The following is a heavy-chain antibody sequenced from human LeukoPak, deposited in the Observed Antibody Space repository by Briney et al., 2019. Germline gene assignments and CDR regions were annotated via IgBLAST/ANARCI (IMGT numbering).Heavy chain of an antibody. D-gene: IGHD3-10*01. V-gene: IGHV3-9*01. CDR2: ISWNSGSI. J-gene: IGHJ5*02. CDR1: GFTLDGYA. CDR3: AKGVRGVIKRIITHAINWFDP. Sequence: GGSLRLSGAASGFTLDGYAMHWVRQAPGKGLEWVSGISWNSGSIGYADSVKGRFTISRDNAKNSLYLQMNSLRAEDTALYYCAKGVRGVIKRIITHAINWFDPWGQGTLVTVSS.